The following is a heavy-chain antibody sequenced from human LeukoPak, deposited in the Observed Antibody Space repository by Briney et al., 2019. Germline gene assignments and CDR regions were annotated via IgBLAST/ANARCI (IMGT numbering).Heavy chain of an antibody. CDR1: GYTFTSYY. CDR2: INPSGGST. D-gene: IGHD2-15*01. Sequence: ASVKVSCKASGYTFTSYYMHWVRQAPGQGLEWMGIINPSGGSTSYAQKLQGRVTMTRDMSTSTVYMELSSLRSEDTAVFFCARTPMGGHFYMDVWGKGTAVIVSS. CDR3: ARTPMGGHFYMDV. J-gene: IGHJ6*03. V-gene: IGHV1-46*01.